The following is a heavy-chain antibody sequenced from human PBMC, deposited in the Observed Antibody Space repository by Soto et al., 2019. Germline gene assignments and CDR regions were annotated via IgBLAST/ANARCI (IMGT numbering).Heavy chain of an antibody. D-gene: IGHD5-12*01. CDR1: GVSVSSGSYY. CDR3: AREGDGYNSRGLDY. Sequence: PSETLSLTCTVSGVSVSSGSYYWSWIRQPPGKGLEWIGYIYYSGSTNYNPSLKSRVTISVDTSKNQFSLKLSSVTAADTAVYYCAREGDGYNSRGLDYWGQGTLVTVSS. V-gene: IGHV4-61*01. CDR2: IYYSGST. J-gene: IGHJ4*02.